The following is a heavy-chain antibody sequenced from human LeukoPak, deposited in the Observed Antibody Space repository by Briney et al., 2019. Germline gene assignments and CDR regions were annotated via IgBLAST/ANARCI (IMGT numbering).Heavy chain of an antibody. CDR1: GFTFSSYE. Sequence: SGGSLRLSXAASGFTFSSYEMNWVSQPPGKGLEWLSYISSSGSTIYYADSVKGRFTISRDNAKNSLYLQMNSLRAEDTAVYYCASSPAAAGPWDPSDWFDPWGQGTLVTVSS. CDR2: ISSSGSTI. J-gene: IGHJ5*02. D-gene: IGHD6-13*01. V-gene: IGHV3-48*03. CDR3: ASSPAAAGPWDPSDWFDP.